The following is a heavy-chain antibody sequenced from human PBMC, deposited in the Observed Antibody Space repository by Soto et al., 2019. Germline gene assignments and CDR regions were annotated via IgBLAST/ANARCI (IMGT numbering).Heavy chain of an antibody. CDR1: GSTFSSYA. J-gene: IGHJ6*02. D-gene: IGHD3-10*01. CDR3: ARGALWFGELNNYYYYGMDV. V-gene: IGHV3-30-3*01. CDR2: ISYDGSNK. Sequence: PGGSLRLSCAASGSTFSSYAMHWVRQAPGKGLEWVAVISYDGSNKYYADSVKGRFTISRDNSKNTLYLQMNSLRAEDTAVYYCARGALWFGELNNYYYYGMDVSGQGPTVTVSS.